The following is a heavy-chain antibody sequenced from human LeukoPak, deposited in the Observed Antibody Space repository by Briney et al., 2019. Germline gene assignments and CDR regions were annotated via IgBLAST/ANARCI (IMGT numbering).Heavy chain of an antibody. Sequence: GGSLKLSCAASGFTVSSNYMSWVRQAPGKGLEWVSVIYSGGSTYYADSVKGRFTISRDNSKNTLYLQMNSLRAEDTAVYYCAREGYSYGLDYWGQGTLVTVSS. CDR2: IYSGGST. CDR3: AREGYSYGLDY. D-gene: IGHD5-18*01. V-gene: IGHV3-66*01. J-gene: IGHJ4*02. CDR1: GFTVSSNY.